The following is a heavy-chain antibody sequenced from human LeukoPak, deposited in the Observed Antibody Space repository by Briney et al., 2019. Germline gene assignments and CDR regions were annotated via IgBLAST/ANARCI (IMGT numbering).Heavy chain of an antibody. D-gene: IGHD6-19*01. CDR3: ARDGLHGSGWYFGGRQKGFDP. Sequence: ASVKVSCKASGGTFSSYAISWVRQAPGQGLEWMGGIIPIFGTANYAQKFQGRVTITTDESTSTAYMELSSLRSEDTAVYYCARDGLHGSGWYFGGRQKGFDPWGQGTLVTVSS. J-gene: IGHJ5*02. CDR1: GGTFSSYA. CDR2: IIPIFGTA. V-gene: IGHV1-69*05.